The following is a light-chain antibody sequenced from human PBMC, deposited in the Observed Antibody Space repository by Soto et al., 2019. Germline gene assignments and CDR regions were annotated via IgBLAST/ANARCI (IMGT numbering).Light chain of an antibody. CDR2: SNN. Sequence: QSVLTQPPSASGTPGQRVTISCSGSSSNIGSNTVNWYQQLPGTAPKVLIYSNNQRPSGVPERFSGSKSGTSASLAISGLQSEDEAEYYCAAWDDSLSGWVFGGGTKLTVL. CDR3: AAWDDSLSGWV. J-gene: IGLJ3*02. CDR1: SSNIGSNT. V-gene: IGLV1-44*01.